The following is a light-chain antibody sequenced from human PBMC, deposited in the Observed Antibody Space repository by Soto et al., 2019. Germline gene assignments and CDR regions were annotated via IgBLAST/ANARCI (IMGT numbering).Light chain of an antibody. CDR3: QQANSFPLT. CDR2: HVS. CDR1: QGISSW. V-gene: IGKV1-12*01. Sequence: DIQMTQSPSSVSASVGDRVSITCRASQGISSWLAWYQQKRGRAPKHPIYHVSTLQSGVPSRFSGTGSGTDFTLTISSLQPEDVATYYCQQANSFPLTFGGGTKVEIK. J-gene: IGKJ4*01.